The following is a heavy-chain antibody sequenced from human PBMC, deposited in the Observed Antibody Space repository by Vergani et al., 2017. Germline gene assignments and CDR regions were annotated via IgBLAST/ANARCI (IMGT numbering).Heavy chain of an antibody. Sequence: QVQLVESGGGVVQPGGSLRLSCAASGFTFSSYGMHWVRQAPGKGLEWVAFIWYDGSNKYYADSVKGRFTISRDNSKNTLYLQMNSLRAEDTAVYYCAKDGVPYAIWTGNELDYWGQGTLVTVSS. D-gene: IGHD3-9*01. CDR3: AKDGVPYAIWTGNELDY. J-gene: IGHJ4*02. V-gene: IGHV3-30*02. CDR2: IWYDGSNK. CDR1: GFTFSSYG.